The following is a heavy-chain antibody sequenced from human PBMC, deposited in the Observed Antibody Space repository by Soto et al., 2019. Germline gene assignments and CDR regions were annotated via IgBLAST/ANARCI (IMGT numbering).Heavy chain of an antibody. V-gene: IGHV1-69*13. CDR1: GGTFSSYA. CDR2: IIPIFGTA. Sequence: GASVKVSCKASGGTFSSYAISWVRQAPGQGLEWMGGIIPIFGTANYAQKFQGRVTITADESTSTAYMELSSLRSEDTAVYYCARVHHDILTGYYGPLDYWGQGTLVTVSS. D-gene: IGHD3-9*01. J-gene: IGHJ4*02. CDR3: ARVHHDILTGYYGPLDY.